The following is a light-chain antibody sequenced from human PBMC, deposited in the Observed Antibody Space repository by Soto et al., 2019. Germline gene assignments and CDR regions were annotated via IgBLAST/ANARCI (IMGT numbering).Light chain of an antibody. J-gene: IGLJ3*02. V-gene: IGLV2-11*01. CDR1: GSDVGDSSH. CDR3: CLSPGSLTWL. Sequence: QLVLTQPRSVSGSPGQSVTISCTATGSDVGDSSHVSWYQLHPGKAPKLMIYEVNNRPSGVPDRFSGSKSGSTASLTISGLQAEDEAEYYCCLSPGSLTWLFGGGTQLTVL. CDR2: EVN.